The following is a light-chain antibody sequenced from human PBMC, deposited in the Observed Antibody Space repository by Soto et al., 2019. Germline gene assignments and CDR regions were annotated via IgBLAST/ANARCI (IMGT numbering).Light chain of an antibody. J-gene: IGKJ1*01. CDR1: QFMSNY. CDR2: DAS. CDR3: QQYNSYSWT. V-gene: IGKV1-5*01. Sequence: DIQMTQSPSSLCASVGDKVTITCRAIQFMSNYLHWYQQKPGKAPKLLIYDASSLESGVPSRFSGSGSGTEFTLTISSLQPDDFVTYYCQQYNSYSWTFGQVTKVDIK.